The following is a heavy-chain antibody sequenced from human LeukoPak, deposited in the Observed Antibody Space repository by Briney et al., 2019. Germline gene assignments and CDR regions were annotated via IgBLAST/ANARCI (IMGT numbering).Heavy chain of an antibody. CDR1: GFTVSSNY. D-gene: IGHD2-15*01. Sequence: GGSLRLSCAASGFTVSSNYMSWVRQAPGKGLEWVSVIYSGGSTYYADSVKGRFTISRDNSKNTLYLQMNSLRAGDTAVYYCARLGYCSGGSCYPGAFDIWGQGTMVTVSS. CDR3: ARLGYCSGGSCYPGAFDI. J-gene: IGHJ3*02. V-gene: IGHV3-53*01. CDR2: IYSGGST.